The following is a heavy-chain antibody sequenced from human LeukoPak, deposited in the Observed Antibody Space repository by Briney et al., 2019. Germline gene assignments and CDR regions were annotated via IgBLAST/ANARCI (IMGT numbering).Heavy chain of an antibody. J-gene: IGHJ4*02. D-gene: IGHD3-10*01. CDR2: IYHSGST. Sequence: SETLSLTCTVSGYSISSGYYWGWIRQPPGKGLEWIGSIYHSGSTYYNPSLKSRVTISVDTSKNQFSLKLSSVTAADTAVYYCASFYGSGFSFVYWGQGTLVTVSS. CDR1: GYSISSGYY. CDR3: ASFYGSGFSFVY. V-gene: IGHV4-38-2*02.